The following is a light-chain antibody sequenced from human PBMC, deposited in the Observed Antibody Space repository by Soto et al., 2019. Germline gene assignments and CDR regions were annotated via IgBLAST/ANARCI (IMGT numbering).Light chain of an antibody. CDR3: SSYRSSSTLGV. J-gene: IGLJ1*01. CDR1: SSDVGGYNY. V-gene: IGLV2-14*01. Sequence: QSALTQPASVSGSPGQSITISCTGTSSDVGGYNYVSWYKQHPGKAPKLMIYDVSNRPSGVSNRFSGSKSGNTASLTISGLQAEDEADYYCSSYRSSSTLGVFGTGTKVTVL. CDR2: DVS.